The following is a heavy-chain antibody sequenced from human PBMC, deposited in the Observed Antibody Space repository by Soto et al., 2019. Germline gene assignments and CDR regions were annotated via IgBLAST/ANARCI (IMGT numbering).Heavy chain of an antibody. Sequence: QITLKESGPTLVRPAQTLTLTCGFSGFSLSSYGMGVAWIRPPPGNELEWLALIYWDDDKRYSPSLKDRLAISKDTSSNQVVLTITNMDPGDTATYFCALAGDYDLLTFDHWGAGTLVTGSS. D-gene: IGHD4-17*01. J-gene: IGHJ4*02. CDR1: GFSLSSYGMG. V-gene: IGHV2-5*02. CDR3: ALAGDYDLLTFDH. CDR2: IYWDDDK.